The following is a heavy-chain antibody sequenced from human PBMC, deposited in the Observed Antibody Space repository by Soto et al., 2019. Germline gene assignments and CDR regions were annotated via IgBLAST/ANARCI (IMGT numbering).Heavy chain of an antibody. Sequence: RASVKVSCKASGGTFSSYAISWVRQAPGQGLEWMGGIIPIFGTANYAQKFQGRVTITADESTSTAYMELSSLRSEDTAVYYCASKGVPAATGYYYYGMDVWGQGTTVTVSS. CDR3: ASKGVPAATGYYYYGMDV. V-gene: IGHV1-69*13. CDR2: IIPIFGTA. CDR1: GGTFSSYA. D-gene: IGHD2-2*01. J-gene: IGHJ6*02.